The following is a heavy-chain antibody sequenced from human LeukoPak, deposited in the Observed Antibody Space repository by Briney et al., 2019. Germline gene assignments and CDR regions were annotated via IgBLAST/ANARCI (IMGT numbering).Heavy chain of an antibody. J-gene: IGHJ3*02. V-gene: IGHV3-7*01. CDR2: IKQDGSEK. Sequence: GGSLRLSCAASGFTFSSYWMSWVRQAPGKGLEWVANIKQDGSEKYYVDSVKGRFTISRDNAKNSLYLQMNSLRAEDTAVYYCARDAGGVRDHDAFDIWGQGTMVTVSS. D-gene: IGHD1-26*01. CDR3: ARDAGGVRDHDAFDI. CDR1: GFTFSSYW.